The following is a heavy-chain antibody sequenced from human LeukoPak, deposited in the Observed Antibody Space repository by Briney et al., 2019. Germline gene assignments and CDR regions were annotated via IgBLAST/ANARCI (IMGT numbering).Heavy chain of an antibody. CDR2: ISSSSSYT. CDR3: AYFNHDYWYFDL. J-gene: IGHJ2*01. D-gene: IGHD1-14*01. Sequence: GGSLRLSCAASGFTFSDYYMSWICQAPGKGLEWVSHISSSSSYTNYADSVKGRFTISRDNAKNSLYLQMNSLRAEDTAVYYCAYFNHDYWYFDLWGRGTLVTVSS. V-gene: IGHV3-11*03. CDR1: GFTFSDYY.